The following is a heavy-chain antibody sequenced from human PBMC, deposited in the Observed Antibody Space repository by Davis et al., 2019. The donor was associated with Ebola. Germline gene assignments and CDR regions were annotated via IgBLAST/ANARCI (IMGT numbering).Heavy chain of an antibody. CDR3: ARTTLPDPPSHYYFFMDV. J-gene: IGHJ6*03. CDR1: GDSISTYS. D-gene: IGHD1-1*01. CDR2: ISNIGWT. Sequence: MPSETLSLTCTVSGDSISTYSWSWIRQPPGKGLEWIGYISNIGWTNYNASLKSRVTISVDTSKNHFSLRLSSAIAADTAVYYCARTTLPDPPSHYYFFMDVWGKGTTVTVSS. V-gene: IGHV4-59*01.